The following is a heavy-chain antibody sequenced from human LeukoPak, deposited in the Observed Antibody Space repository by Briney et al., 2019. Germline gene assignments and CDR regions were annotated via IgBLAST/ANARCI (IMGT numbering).Heavy chain of an antibody. CDR2: INPNDGST. CDR1: GYTFTTYW. V-gene: IGHV1-46*01. D-gene: IGHD6-13*01. CDR3: VRAPRDSSTMLDY. J-gene: IGHJ4*02. Sequence: GASAKVSCKASGYTFTTYWIQWVRQAPGQGLEWVALINPNDGSTTYAHKFQGRVTMTRDTSTSTVYMDLSRLTSGDTAMYYCVRAPRDSSTMLDYWGQGTLVTVSS.